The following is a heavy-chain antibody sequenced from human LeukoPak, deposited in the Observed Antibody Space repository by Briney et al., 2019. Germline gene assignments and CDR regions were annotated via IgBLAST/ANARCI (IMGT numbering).Heavy chain of an antibody. CDR3: AKGDSSGYYPLFDY. CDR2: ISYDGSNK. Sequence: GGSLRLSCAASGFTFSSYGMHWVRQAPGKGLELVTVISYDGSNKYYADSVKGRFTISRDNSKNTLYLQMNSLRAEDTAVYYCAKGDSSGYYPLFDYWGQGTLVTVSS. CDR1: GFTFSSYG. J-gene: IGHJ4*02. D-gene: IGHD3-22*01. V-gene: IGHV3-30*18.